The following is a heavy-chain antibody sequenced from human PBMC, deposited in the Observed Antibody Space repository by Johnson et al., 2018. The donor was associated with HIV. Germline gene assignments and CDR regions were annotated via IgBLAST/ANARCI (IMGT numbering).Heavy chain of an antibody. J-gene: IGHJ3*02. Sequence: VQLVESGGGLVQPGRSLRLSCAASGFTFDDYAMHWVRQAPGKGLEWVSVIYSGGSTYYADSVKGRFTISSDNSKNTLYLQMNSLRAEDTAVYYCARVFVDDEDTWVNYYDALDIWGQGTMVTVSS. V-gene: IGHV3-66*02. CDR2: IYSGGST. CDR1: GFTFDDYA. CDR3: ARVFVDDEDTWVNYYDALDI. D-gene: IGHD3-10*01.